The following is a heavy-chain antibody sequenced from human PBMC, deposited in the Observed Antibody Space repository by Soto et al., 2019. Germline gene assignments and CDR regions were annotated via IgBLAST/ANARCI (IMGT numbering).Heavy chain of an antibody. V-gene: IGHV3-23*01. Sequence: EVQLLESGGGLVQPGGSLRLSCAASGYTFSSYAMSWLRQAPRKGLEWVSAISGSGGSTYYADSVKGRFTISRDNSKNTLYLQMNSLRAEDTAVYYCAKGAFIVVVVAATNWFDPWGQGTLVTVSS. CDR1: GYTFSSYA. CDR2: ISGSGGST. J-gene: IGHJ5*02. D-gene: IGHD2-15*01. CDR3: AKGAFIVVVVAATNWFDP.